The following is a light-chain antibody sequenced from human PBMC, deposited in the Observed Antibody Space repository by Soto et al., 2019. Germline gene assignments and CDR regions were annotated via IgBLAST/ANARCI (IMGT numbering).Light chain of an antibody. CDR2: DVS. J-gene: IGLJ1*01. Sequence: QSALTQPASVSGSPGQSITISCTGTSSDVGGYNHVSWFQQHPGKAPKLMINDVSNLPSGVSTRFSGSESGNTASLSISGLQDEDEADYYCSSYTNRSPRFGTGTKLTVL. CDR3: SSYTNRSPR. CDR1: SSDVGGYNH. V-gene: IGLV2-14*01.